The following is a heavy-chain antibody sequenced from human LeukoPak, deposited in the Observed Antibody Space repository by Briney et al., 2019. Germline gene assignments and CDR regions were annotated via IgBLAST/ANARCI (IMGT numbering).Heavy chain of an antibody. CDR1: GGSISSGNYY. J-gene: IGHJ3*02. Sequence: SETLSLTCTVSGGSISSGNYYWNWIRQPAGKGLEWTGRIYSSGTTNYNPSLESRVTISIDTSKNQLSLKLSSVTAADTAVYSCVRHVARAFDIWGQGTKVTVSS. CDR2: IYSSGTT. V-gene: IGHV4-61*02. CDR3: VRHVARAFDI.